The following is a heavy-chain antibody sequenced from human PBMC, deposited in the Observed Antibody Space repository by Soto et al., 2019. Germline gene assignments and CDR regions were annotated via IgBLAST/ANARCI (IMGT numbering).Heavy chain of an antibody. D-gene: IGHD3-3*01. Sequence: GGSLRLSCAASGFTFSSYSMNWVRQAPGKGLEWVSSISSSSSYIYYADSVKGRFTNSRDNAKNSLYLQMNSLRAEDTAVDYCASLGPEVLRFLEWLPHYYYYMDVWGKGTTVTVSS. CDR3: ASLGPEVLRFLEWLPHYYYYMDV. J-gene: IGHJ6*03. CDR2: ISSSSSYI. CDR1: GFTFSSYS. V-gene: IGHV3-21*01.